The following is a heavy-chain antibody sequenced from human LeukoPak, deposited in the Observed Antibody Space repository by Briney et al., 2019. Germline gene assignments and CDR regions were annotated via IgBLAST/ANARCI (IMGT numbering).Heavy chain of an antibody. CDR2: IYYSGTT. CDR1: GGSVSSGNYY. D-gene: IGHD6-19*01. V-gene: IGHV4-61*01. CDR3: ARGRDSSGWSVFDY. Sequence: SETLSLTCTVSGGSVSSGNYYWTWIRQPPGKGLEWIGYIYYSGTTKYNPSLKSRVTMSVDTSKNQFSLKLSSVTAADTAVFYCARGRDSSGWSVFDYWGKGTLVAVSS. J-gene: IGHJ4*02.